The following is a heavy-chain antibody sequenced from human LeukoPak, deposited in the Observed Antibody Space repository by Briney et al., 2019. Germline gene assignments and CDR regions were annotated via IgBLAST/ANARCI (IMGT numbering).Heavy chain of an antibody. D-gene: IGHD3-3*01. J-gene: IGHJ4*02. Sequence: PSQTLSLTCTVSGGSISSGSYYWSWIRQPAGKGLEWIGRIYTSGSTNYNPSLKSRVTISVDTSKNQFSLKLSSVTAADTAVYYCARDLIWSGFDYWGQGTLVTVSS. CDR2: IYTSGST. CDR3: ARDLIWSGFDY. V-gene: IGHV4-61*02. CDR1: GGSISSGSYY.